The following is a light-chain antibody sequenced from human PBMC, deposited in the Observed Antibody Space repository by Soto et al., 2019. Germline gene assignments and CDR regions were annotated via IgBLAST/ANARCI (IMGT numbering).Light chain of an antibody. CDR1: QSVSSNS. CDR2: CAS. J-gene: IGKJ3*01. Sequence: EIVLTQSPGTLSLSPGERATLSCRASQSVSSNSLAWYQQKPGQAPRLLIYCASSRAIGIPDRFSGSGSGTDFTLTINRLEPEDCAVYYCQQYGSSLFTFGPGTKVDIK. V-gene: IGKV3-20*01. CDR3: QQYGSSLFT.